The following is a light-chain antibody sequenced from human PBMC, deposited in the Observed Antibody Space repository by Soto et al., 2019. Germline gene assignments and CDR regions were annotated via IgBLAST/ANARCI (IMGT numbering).Light chain of an antibody. CDR2: EVS. CDR3: SSFTSSSTWV. CDR1: SSDVGGYNY. Sequence: QSALTQPASVSGSPGQSITISCTGTSSDVGGYNYVSWYQHHPGKVPKLMIYEVSNRPSGISNRFSASKSGNTASLTISGLHSEDEADYYCSSFTSSSTWVFGGGTKLTVL. V-gene: IGLV2-14*01. J-gene: IGLJ3*02.